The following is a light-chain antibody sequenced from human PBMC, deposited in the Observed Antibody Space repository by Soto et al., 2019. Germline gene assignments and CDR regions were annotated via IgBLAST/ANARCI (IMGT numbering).Light chain of an antibody. CDR2: GAS. J-gene: IGKJ1*01. CDR1: QSVSSSY. V-gene: IGKV3-20*01. CDR3: QQYGSSPQWT. Sequence: EIVLTQSPGTLSLSPGERATLSCRASQSVSSSYLAWYQQKPGQAPRHLIYGASSRTTGIPDRFSGSGSGTGFTLTISRLEPEDFAVYYCQQYGSSPQWTFDQGTKVEIK.